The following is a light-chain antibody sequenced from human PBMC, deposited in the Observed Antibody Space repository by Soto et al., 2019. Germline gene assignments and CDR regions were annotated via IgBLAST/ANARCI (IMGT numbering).Light chain of an antibody. CDR3: QESFNAPYT. CDR2: GAS. V-gene: IGKV1-39*01. Sequence: EIQMTQSPSSLSASVGDSVTISCRASQTISYYVSWYQQKPGKAPKLLIYGASILQSGVPSRFSGSGSGTDFTLTISSLQPEDCAIYYCQESFNAPYTFGQGTKVDIK. CDR1: QTISYY. J-gene: IGKJ2*01.